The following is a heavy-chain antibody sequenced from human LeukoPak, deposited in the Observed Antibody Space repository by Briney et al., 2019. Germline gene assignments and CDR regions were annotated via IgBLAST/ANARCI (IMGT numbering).Heavy chain of an antibody. D-gene: IGHD2/OR15-2a*01. CDR1: GVMFLIYW. V-gene: IGHV3-7*04. Sequence: GGSLRLSCAASGVMFLIYWMASVRQAPGKGLEWVANIKQDGSEKYYVDSVKGRFTISRDNAKNSVYLQMNSLRAEDTAVYYCARRHHFGFLDTWGQGTLVTVSS. CDR2: IKQDGSEK. CDR3: ARRHHFGFLDT. J-gene: IGHJ5*02.